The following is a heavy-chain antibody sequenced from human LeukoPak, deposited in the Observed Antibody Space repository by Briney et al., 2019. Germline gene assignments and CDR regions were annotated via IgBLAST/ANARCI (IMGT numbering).Heavy chain of an antibody. CDR1: GGSISSYY. D-gene: IGHD2-2*01. Sequence: SETLSLTCTVSGGSISSYYWGWIRQPPGKGLEWIGSIYYSGSTYYNPSLKSRVTISVDTSKNQFSLKLSSVTAADTAVYYCARDIGSISPTHFDYWGQGTLVTVSS. J-gene: IGHJ4*02. CDR2: IYYSGST. CDR3: ARDIGSISPTHFDY. V-gene: IGHV4-39*07.